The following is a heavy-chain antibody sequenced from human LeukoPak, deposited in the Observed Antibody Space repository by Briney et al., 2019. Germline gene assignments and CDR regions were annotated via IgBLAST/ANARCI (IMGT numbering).Heavy chain of an antibody. CDR3: TSGGMISGDY. Sequence: SETLSLTCTVSGGSISSASYYWGWIRQPPGKGLDWIGSIYYSGSTYYNPSLKNRVTISVDTSKNQFSLKLRSVTAADTAVYYCTSGGMISGDYWGHGTLVTVSS. CDR1: GGSISSASYY. V-gene: IGHV4-39*01. D-gene: IGHD1-14*01. J-gene: IGHJ4*01. CDR2: IYYSGST.